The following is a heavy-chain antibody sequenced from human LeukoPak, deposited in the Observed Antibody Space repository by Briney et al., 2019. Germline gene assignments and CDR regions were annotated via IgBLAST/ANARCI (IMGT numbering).Heavy chain of an antibody. J-gene: IGHJ4*02. Sequence: GASVKVSCKASGYTFTSYGISWVRQAPGQGLEWMGWISAYNGNTNYAQKLQGRVTMTTDASTSTAYMELRSLRSDDTAVYYCARDIVRGKYQLQGYWGQGTLVTVSS. CDR3: ARDIVRGKYQLQGY. D-gene: IGHD2-2*01. CDR1: GYTFTSYG. CDR2: ISAYNGNT. V-gene: IGHV1-18*01.